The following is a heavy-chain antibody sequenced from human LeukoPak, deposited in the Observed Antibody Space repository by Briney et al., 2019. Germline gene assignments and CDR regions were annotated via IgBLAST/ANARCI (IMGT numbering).Heavy chain of an antibody. V-gene: IGHV5-51*06. CDR2: IYPDDSRA. CDR3: ARPDYFASHD. D-gene: IGHD2/OR15-2a*01. CDR1: GYNFPKSG. Sequence: ESLLIPCKASGYNFPKSGIGWVRQMPGKGLEGMALIYPDDSRANTSLYCQGQVNISVDKSINNAYLQWSSLRAAYVGMCECARPDYFASHDWGQGTLVTVSS. J-gene: IGHJ4*02.